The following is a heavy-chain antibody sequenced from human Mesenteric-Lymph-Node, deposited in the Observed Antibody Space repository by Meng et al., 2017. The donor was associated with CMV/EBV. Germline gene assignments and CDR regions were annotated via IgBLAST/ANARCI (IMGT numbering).Heavy chain of an antibody. V-gene: IGHV4-59*01. CDR3: ARARPEGFDY. D-gene: IGHD2-2*01. Sequence: GSLRLSCTVSGGSISGYYWSWIRQPPGKGLEWIGYMYNSGTTNYNPSLKSRITISVDTSKNQFSLKLSSVTAADTAVYYCARARPEGFDYWGQGILVTVSS. J-gene: IGHJ4*02. CDR1: GGSISGYY. CDR2: MYNSGTT.